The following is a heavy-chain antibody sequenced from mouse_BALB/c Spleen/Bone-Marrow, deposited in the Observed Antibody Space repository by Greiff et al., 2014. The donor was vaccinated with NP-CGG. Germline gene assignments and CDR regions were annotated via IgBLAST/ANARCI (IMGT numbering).Heavy chain of an antibody. CDR1: GYTFTSYW. CDR2: IAPGSGST. Sequence: DLVKPGASVKLSCKASGYTFTSYWINWIKQRPGQGLEWIGRIAPGSGSTYYNEMFKGKATLTVDTSSSTAYIQLSSRSSEDAAVYFCARGGDYYGSRSFAYWGQGTLVTVSA. CDR3: ARGGDYYGSRSFAY. D-gene: IGHD1-1*01. J-gene: IGHJ3*01. V-gene: IGHV1S41*01.